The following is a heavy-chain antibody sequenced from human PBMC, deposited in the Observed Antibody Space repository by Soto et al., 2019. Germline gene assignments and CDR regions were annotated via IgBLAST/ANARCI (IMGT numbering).Heavy chain of an antibody. J-gene: IGHJ6*02. CDR2: IKSKTDGGTT. Sequence: GGSLRLSCAASGFTFSNAWMNWVRQAPGKGLEWVGRIKSKTDGGTTDYAAPVKGRFTISRDDSKNTLYLQMNSLKTEDTAVYYCARWCITIFGVVGMDVWGQGTTVTVSS. D-gene: IGHD3-3*01. V-gene: IGHV3-15*07. CDR3: ARWCITIFGVVGMDV. CDR1: GFTFSNAW.